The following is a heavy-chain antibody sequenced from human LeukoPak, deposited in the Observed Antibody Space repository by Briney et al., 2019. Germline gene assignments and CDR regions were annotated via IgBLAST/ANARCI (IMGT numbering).Heavy chain of an antibody. J-gene: IGHJ4*02. D-gene: IGHD5-12*01. Sequence: GGSLRLSCSASGFTFISYAMHWVRQAPGKGREYVSSISSNGGSTYYVDSVKGRFTISRDNSKNTLFLQMSSLRTEDTAVYYCASPYSGYDYNFDHWGQGTLVTVSS. V-gene: IGHV3-64D*06. CDR3: ASPYSGYDYNFDH. CDR2: ISSNGGST. CDR1: GFTFISYA.